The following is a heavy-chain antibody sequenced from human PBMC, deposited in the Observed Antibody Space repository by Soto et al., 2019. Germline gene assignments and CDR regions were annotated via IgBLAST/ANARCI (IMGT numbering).Heavy chain of an antibody. J-gene: IGHJ4*02. CDR2: INYSGST. CDR3: AAYLYIAAAGGGGA. Sequence: PSETLSLTCTVSGGSISTSSYYWGWIRQPPGEGLEWIASINYSGSTHYNPSLKSRVTISVDTPKNQFSLNLSSVTAADTAVYYCAAYLYIAAAGGGGAWGQGTLVTVSS. CDR1: GGSISTSSYY. V-gene: IGHV4-39*01. D-gene: IGHD6-13*01.